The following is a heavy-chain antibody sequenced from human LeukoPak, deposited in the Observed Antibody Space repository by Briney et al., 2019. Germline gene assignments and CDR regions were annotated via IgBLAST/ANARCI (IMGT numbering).Heavy chain of an antibody. D-gene: IGHD3-22*01. CDR1: GGSISSSSYY. CDR3: AGLGDDSSGYYYVVFDY. V-gene: IGHV4-39*01. J-gene: IGHJ4*02. CDR2: IYYSGST. Sequence: SETLSLTCTVSGGSISSSSYYWVWIRQPPGKGLEWIGSIYYSGSTYYNPSLKSRVTISVDTSKNQSSLKLSSVTAADTAVYYCAGLGDDSSGYYYVVFDYWGQGTLVTVSS.